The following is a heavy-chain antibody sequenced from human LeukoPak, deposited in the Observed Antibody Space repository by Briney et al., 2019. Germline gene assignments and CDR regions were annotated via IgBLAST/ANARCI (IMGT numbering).Heavy chain of an antibody. J-gene: IGHJ6*02. CDR3: ARAGPGSGSSLYYYSGMDV. D-gene: IGHD3-10*01. V-gene: IGHV3-66*01. Sequence: GSLRLSCAASGFTVSSNYMSWVRQAPGKGLKWVSIIYSGGSTYYADSVKGRFTISRDKSKNTLYLQMNSLRAEDTAVYYCARAGPGSGSSLYYYSGMDVWGQGTTVTVSS. CDR2: IYSGGST. CDR1: GFTVSSNY.